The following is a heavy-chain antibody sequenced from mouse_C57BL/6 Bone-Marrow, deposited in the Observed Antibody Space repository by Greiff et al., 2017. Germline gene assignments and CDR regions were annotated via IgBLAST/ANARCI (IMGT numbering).Heavy chain of an antibody. CDR1: GYTFTSYW. D-gene: IGHD5-2*01. V-gene: IGHV1-7*01. Sequence: VQLQQSGAELAKPGASVKLSCKASGYTFTSYWMHWVKQRPGQGLECIGYINPSRVYIKYNQKFKDKATLTADKSSSTAYMQLSSLTYEDSAVYYCARREYDCAMDYWGQGTSVTVSS. J-gene: IGHJ4*01. CDR3: ARREYDCAMDY. CDR2: INPSRVYI.